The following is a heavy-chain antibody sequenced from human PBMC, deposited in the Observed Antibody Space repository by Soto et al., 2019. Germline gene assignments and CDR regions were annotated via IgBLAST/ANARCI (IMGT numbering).Heavy chain of an antibody. V-gene: IGHV4-31*03. CDR3: ARVGPLLWFGAPGSGAFDT. D-gene: IGHD3-10*01. CDR2: LYYSGST. CDR1: GGSISNGDYY. Sequence: QVQLQESGPGVVKPSQTLSLTCTVSGGSISNGDYYWSWIRQHPGKGLEWIGYLYYSGSTYYNPSLKSRLTISVDASKSQFSLKLSSVTSADTAVYYCARVGPLLWFGAPGSGAFDTWGQGTMVTVSS. J-gene: IGHJ3*02.